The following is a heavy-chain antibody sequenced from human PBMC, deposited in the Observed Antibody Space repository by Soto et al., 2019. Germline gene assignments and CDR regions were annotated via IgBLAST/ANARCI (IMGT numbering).Heavy chain of an antibody. V-gene: IGHV1-69*06. CDR1: GGTFSSYT. D-gene: IGHD6-19*01. CDR3: ARSLGRGWTPY. Sequence: QVHLVQSEAEVKKPGSSVKVSCKASGGTFSSYTVSSVRQAPGQGLEWVGGIIPVFNTTYYAQKFQGRVTILADKSTSTAYMELSNLRSEDTAVYYCARSLGRGWTPYWGQGTLVTVSS. CDR2: IIPVFNTT. J-gene: IGHJ4*02.